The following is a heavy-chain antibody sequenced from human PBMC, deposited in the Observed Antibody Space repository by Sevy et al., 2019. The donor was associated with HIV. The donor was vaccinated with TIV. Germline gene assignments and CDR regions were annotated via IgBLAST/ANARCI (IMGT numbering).Heavy chain of an antibody. CDR2: IIPIFGTA. CDR1: GGTFSSYA. CDR3: ASHRRSPTYYYDSSCEGPYYYYYMDV. J-gene: IGHJ6*03. V-gene: IGHV1-69*06. Sequence: ASVKVSCKASGGTFSSYAISWVRQAPGQGLEWMGGIIPIFGTANYAQKFQGRDTITADKSTSTAYMELSSLRSEDTAVYYCASHRRSPTYYYDSSCEGPYYYYYMDVWGQGTTVSVSS. D-gene: IGHD3-22*01.